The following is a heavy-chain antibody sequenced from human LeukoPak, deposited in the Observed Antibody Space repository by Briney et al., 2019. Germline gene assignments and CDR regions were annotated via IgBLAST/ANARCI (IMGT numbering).Heavy chain of an antibody. Sequence: GGSLRLSCAASGFTFSNYNMNWVRQAPGKGLQWVSSISSSSTYMYYGDSVKGRFTISRDNANNSLFLQMNSLGVEDTAVYYCARVGVVPPPVGWGPSGYYLDHWGQGILVTVSS. CDR2: ISSSSTYM. CDR1: GFTFSNYN. J-gene: IGHJ4*02. V-gene: IGHV3-21*01. D-gene: IGHD2-2*01. CDR3: ARVGVVPPPVGWGPSGYYLDH.